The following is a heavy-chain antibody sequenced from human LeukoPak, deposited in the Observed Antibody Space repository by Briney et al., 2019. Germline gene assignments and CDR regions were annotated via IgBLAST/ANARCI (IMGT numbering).Heavy chain of an antibody. CDR1: GYTFTSYD. Sequence: ASVKVSCKASGYTFTSYDINWVRQATGQGLEWMGWMNPNSGNTGYEQKFQGRVTMTRNTSTSTAYMELSSLGSRDTAVYYCARGLAVAGTGYWGQGTLVTVSS. J-gene: IGHJ4*02. CDR2: MNPNSGNT. CDR3: ARGLAVAGTGY. D-gene: IGHD6-19*01. V-gene: IGHV1-8*01.